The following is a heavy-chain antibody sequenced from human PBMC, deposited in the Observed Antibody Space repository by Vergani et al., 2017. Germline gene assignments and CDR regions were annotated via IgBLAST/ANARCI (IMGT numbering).Heavy chain of an antibody. Sequence: QVQLVESGGGVVQRGGSLRLSCATPGFTLSNYDMQWIRQGPGKGLEFVAFIQFDGSNQYYADSVKGRFTLSRDFSKNTLYLQMNSLRTDDTATYYCAKLFRGWGIDYWGQGTQVIVSS. J-gene: IGHJ4*02. CDR3: AKLFRGWGIDY. D-gene: IGHD3-16*01. V-gene: IGHV3-30*02. CDR2: IQFDGSNQ. CDR1: GFTLSNYD.